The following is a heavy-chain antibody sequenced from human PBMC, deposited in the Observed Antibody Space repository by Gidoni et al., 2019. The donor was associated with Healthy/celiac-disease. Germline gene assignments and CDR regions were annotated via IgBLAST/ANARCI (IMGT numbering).Heavy chain of an antibody. CDR2: IYYSGST. D-gene: IGHD6-13*01. V-gene: IGHV4-59*12. J-gene: IGHJ6*02. CDR3: ARDLIIAAAGSYYYYGMDV. CDR1: GASISSYY. Sequence: QVQLQESGPGLVKPSETLSLTCTVYGASISSYYWNWVRQSPGKGLEWIGYIYYSGSTDYNPSLKSRVTISVDTSKKQFSLKLSSVTAADTAVYYCARDLIIAAAGSYYYYGMDVWGQGTTVTVSS.